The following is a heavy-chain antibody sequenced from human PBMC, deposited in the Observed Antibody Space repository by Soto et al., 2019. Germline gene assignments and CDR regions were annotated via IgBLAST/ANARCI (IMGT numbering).Heavy chain of an antibody. V-gene: IGHV4-30-2*01. CDR3: ARGGKTGTTFDY. D-gene: IGHD4-17*01. J-gene: IGHJ4*02. Sequence: QLQLQESGSGLVKPSQTLSLTCAVSGGSISSGGYSWSWIRQPPGKGLEWIGYIYHSGRTYHNPSRKSRVTISVDRAKNQFSLKLSSVTAADTAVYYCARGGKTGTTFDYWGQGTLVTVSA. CDR2: IYHSGRT. CDR1: GGSISSGGYS.